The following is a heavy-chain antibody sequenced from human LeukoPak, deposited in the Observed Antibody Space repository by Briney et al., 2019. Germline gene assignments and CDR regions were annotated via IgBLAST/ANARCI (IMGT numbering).Heavy chain of an antibody. D-gene: IGHD3-22*01. Sequence: PGGSLRLSCAASGFTFSSYEMNWVRQAPGKGLEWVSYISSSSSTIYYADSVKGRFTISRDNAKNSLYLQMNSLRAEDTAVYYCARDSYDSSGYHLYYFDYWGQGTLVTVSS. V-gene: IGHV3-48*03. CDR2: ISSSSSTI. CDR3: ARDSYDSSGYHLYYFDY. CDR1: GFTFSSYE. J-gene: IGHJ4*02.